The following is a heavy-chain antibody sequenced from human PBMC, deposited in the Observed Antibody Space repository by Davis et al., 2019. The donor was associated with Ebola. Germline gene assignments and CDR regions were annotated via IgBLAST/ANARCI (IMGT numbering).Heavy chain of an antibody. Sequence: MPSETLSLTCTVSGGSISSYYWSWIRQPPGKGLEWIGYIYYSGSTNYNPSLKSRVTISVDTSKNQFSLKLSSVTAADTAVYYWARPPWFGDDMDVWGQGTTVTVSS. CDR1: GGSISSYY. V-gene: IGHV4-59*08. D-gene: IGHD3-10*01. CDR3: ARPPWFGDDMDV. CDR2: IYYSGST. J-gene: IGHJ6*02.